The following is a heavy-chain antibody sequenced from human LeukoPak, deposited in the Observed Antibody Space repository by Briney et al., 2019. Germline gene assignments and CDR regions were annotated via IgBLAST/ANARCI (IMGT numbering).Heavy chain of an antibody. CDR1: GFTFSTYG. CDR3: AQDHRVAVAGLSWFDP. CDR2: IRYDGTNK. V-gene: IGHV3-30*02. Sequence: PGGSLRLSCAASGFTFSTYGMHWIRQAPGKGLEWVSFIRYDGTNKYYADSVKSRFTISRDNSKNMLYLQMSSLRAEDTAVYHCAQDHRVAVAGLSWFDPWGQGTLVTVSS. J-gene: IGHJ5*02. D-gene: IGHD6-19*01.